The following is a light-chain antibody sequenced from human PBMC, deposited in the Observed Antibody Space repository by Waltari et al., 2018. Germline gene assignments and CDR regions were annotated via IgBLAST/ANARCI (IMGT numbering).Light chain of an antibody. CDR1: SRDTGDYNY. J-gene: IGLJ2*01. CDR2: EVT. CDR3: SSYTITGTVL. Sequence: QSALTQPASVSGSPGQSIIISCTGTSRDTGDYNYISWDQQHPGKAPKLMIYEVTNRPSGVSSRFSGSKSGNMASLAISGLQPEDEADYYCSSYTITGTVLFGGGTKLTVL. V-gene: IGLV2-14*01.